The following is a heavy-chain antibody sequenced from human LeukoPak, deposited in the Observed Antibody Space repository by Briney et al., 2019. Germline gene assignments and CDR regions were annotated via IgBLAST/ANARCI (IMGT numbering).Heavy chain of an antibody. V-gene: IGHV3-30*18. J-gene: IGHJ4*02. CDR2: ISYDGSNK. CDR3: AKEGHPKYCSSTSCYEPFDY. D-gene: IGHD2-2*01. Sequence: GRSLRLSCAASGFTFSSYGMHWVRQAPGKGLEWVAVISYDGSNKYYADSVKGRFTISRDNSKNTLYLQMNSLRAEDTAVYYCAKEGHPKYCSSTSCYEPFDYWGQGTLVTVSS. CDR1: GFTFSSYG.